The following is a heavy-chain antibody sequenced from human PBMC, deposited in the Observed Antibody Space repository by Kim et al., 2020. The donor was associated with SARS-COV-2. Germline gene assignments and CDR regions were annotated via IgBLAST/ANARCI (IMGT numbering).Heavy chain of an antibody. CDR1: GYTFTSYA. V-gene: IGHV1-3*01. Sequence: ASVKVSCKASGYTFTSYAMHWVRQAPGQRLEWMGWINAGNGNTKYSQKFQGRVTITRDTSASTAYMELSSLRSEDTAVYYCAIDHATGRRSYYYYYGMDVWGQGTTVTVSS. D-gene: IGHD1-1*01. J-gene: IGHJ6*02. CDR3: AIDHATGRRSYYYYYGMDV. CDR2: INAGNGNT.